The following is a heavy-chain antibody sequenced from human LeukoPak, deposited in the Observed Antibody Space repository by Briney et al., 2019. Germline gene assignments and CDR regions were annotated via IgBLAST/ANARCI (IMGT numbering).Heavy chain of an antibody. Sequence: GASVKVSCKASGYTFTSYAMHWVRQAPGQRLEWMGWINAGNGNTKCSQKFQGRVTITRDTSASTAYMELSSLRSEDTAVYYCARGQFVAAAGTQFDYWGQGTLVTVSS. V-gene: IGHV1-3*01. D-gene: IGHD6-13*01. J-gene: IGHJ4*02. CDR1: GYTFTSYA. CDR3: ARGQFVAAAGTQFDY. CDR2: INAGNGNT.